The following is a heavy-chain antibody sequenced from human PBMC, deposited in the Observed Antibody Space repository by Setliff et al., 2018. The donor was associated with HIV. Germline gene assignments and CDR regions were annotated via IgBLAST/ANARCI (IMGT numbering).Heavy chain of an antibody. CDR1: GFAFSSYW. Sequence: GGSLRLSCVASGFAFSSYWMTWVRQAPGKGLEWVANIKQDGSEKYYVDSVKGRFTISRDNAKNSLYLQMNSLRVEDTAVYYCASAAYFDYWGQGTLVTVSS. CDR3: ASAAYFDY. CDR2: IKQDGSEK. D-gene: IGHD6-25*01. J-gene: IGHJ4*02. V-gene: IGHV3-7*03.